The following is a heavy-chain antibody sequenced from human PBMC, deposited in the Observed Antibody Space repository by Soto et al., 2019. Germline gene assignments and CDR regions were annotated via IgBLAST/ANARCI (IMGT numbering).Heavy chain of an antibody. CDR1: GGSFSCYC. J-gene: IGHJ6*02. Sequence: SETLSLTCSVYGGSFSCYCWSWIRRPPGKGLEWIGEINHSGSTNYNPSLKSRVTISVDTSKNQFSLKLSSVTAADTAVYYCARGNRVGATFYYYCGMDVWGQGTTVTVSS. CDR3: ARGNRVGATFYYYCGMDV. CDR2: INHSGST. D-gene: IGHD1-26*01. V-gene: IGHV4-34*01.